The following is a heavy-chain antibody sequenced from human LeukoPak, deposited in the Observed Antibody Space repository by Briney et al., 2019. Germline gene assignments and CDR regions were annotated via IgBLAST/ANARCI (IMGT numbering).Heavy chain of an antibody. CDR3: AKDQKGARGYYEVDY. V-gene: IGHV3-53*01. D-gene: IGHD1-26*01. J-gene: IGHJ4*02. CDR2: IYSGGST. Sequence: GGSLRLSCAASGFTVSSNYMSWVRQAPGKGLEWVSVIYSGGSTYYADSVKGRFTISRDNSKNTLYLQMNSLRAEDTAVYYCAKDQKGARGYYEVDYWGQGTLVTVSS. CDR1: GFTVSSNY.